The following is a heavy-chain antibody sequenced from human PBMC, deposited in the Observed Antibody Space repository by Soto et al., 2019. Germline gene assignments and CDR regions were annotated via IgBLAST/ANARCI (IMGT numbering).Heavy chain of an antibody. D-gene: IGHD4-17*01. J-gene: IGHJ3*02. CDR1: GFTFSSYG. V-gene: IGHV3-33*01. Sequence: QVQLVESGGGVVQPGRSLRLSCAASGFTFSSYGMHWVRQAPGKGLEWVAVIWYDGSNKYYADSVKGRFTISRDNSKNTLYLQMNSLRAEDTAVYYCARELDYGDYLAYAFDIWGQGTMVTVSS. CDR3: ARELDYGDYLAYAFDI. CDR2: IWYDGSNK.